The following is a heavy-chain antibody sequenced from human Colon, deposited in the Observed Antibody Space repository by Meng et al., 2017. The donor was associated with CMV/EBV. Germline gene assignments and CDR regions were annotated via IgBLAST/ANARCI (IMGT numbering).Heavy chain of an antibody. J-gene: IGHJ4*02. CDR2: IYRGGPT. CDR1: GFTVSSNY. CDR3: ARSGPPYSDILGYFDY. D-gene: IGHD3-9*01. Sequence: GESLKISCAASGFTVSSNYMSWVRQAPGKGLEWISIIYRGGPTYYAESVKGRFTISRDNSQNTLYLQMNSLRAEDTAVYYCARSGPPYSDILGYFDYWGQGTLVTVS. V-gene: IGHV3-53*01.